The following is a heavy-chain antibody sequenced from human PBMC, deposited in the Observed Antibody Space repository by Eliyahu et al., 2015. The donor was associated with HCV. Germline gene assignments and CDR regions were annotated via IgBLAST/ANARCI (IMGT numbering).Heavy chain of an antibody. CDR3: VRERAEGSGLAFDV. CDR1: GGSISSSD. J-gene: IGHJ3*01. Sequence: QVQLQESGPGLVKPSETLSLTCIVSGGSISSSDWNWVRQPPGKGLEWIGELNDYCLWRLCWSYNPSLKTRVSMSLDASKNLFSLKLTSVTTADTAVYYCVRERAEGSGLAFDVWGQGTMVTVSS. D-gene: IGHD3-10*01. V-gene: IGHV4-59*01. CDR2: LNDYCLWRLCW.